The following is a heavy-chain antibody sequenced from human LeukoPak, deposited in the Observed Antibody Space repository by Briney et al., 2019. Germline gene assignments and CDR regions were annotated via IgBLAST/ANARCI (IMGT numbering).Heavy chain of an antibody. V-gene: IGHV4-61*01. Sequence: SETLSLTCTVSGGSVSSGSYYWSWIRQPPGKGLEWIGYIYYSGSTNYNPSLKSRVTISVDTSKNQFSLKLSSVTAADTAVYYCARQYYYGSGSYSRPKYYYYYGMDVWGQGTTVTVSS. CDR1: GGSVSSGSYY. CDR3: ARQYYYGSGSYSRPKYYYYYGMDV. CDR2: IYYSGST. J-gene: IGHJ6*02. D-gene: IGHD3-10*01.